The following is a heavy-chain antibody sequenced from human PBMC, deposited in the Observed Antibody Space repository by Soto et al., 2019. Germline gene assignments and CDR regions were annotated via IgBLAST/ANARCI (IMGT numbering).Heavy chain of an antibody. J-gene: IGHJ5*02. CDR2: ISYDGSNK. V-gene: IGHV3-30-3*01. CDR1: GFTFSSYA. CDR3: ARGRQWLVSWFDP. Sequence: QVQLVESGGGVVQPGRSLRLSCAASGFTFSSYAMHWVRQAPGKGLEWVAVISYDGSNKYYADSVKGRFTISRDNSKNTLYLQMNSLRAEDTAVYYCARGRQWLVSWFDPWGQGTLVTVSS. D-gene: IGHD6-19*01.